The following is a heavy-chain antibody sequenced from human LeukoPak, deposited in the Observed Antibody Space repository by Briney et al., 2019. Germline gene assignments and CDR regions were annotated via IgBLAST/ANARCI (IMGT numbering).Heavy chain of an antibody. CDR1: GYSFTSYW. CDR3: ARLGAYNWNDEIWFDP. CDR2: IDPSDFYT. D-gene: IGHD1-20*01. Sequence: GESLKISSKGSGYSFTSYWISWVRQMPGKGLEWMGRIDPSDFYTNYSPSFQGHVTISADKSISTAYLQWSSLKASDTAMYYCARLGAYNWNDEIWFDPWGQGTLVTVSS. J-gene: IGHJ5*02. V-gene: IGHV5-10-1*01.